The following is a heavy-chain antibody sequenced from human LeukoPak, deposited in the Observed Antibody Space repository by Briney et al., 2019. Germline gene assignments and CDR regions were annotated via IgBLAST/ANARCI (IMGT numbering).Heavy chain of an antibody. D-gene: IGHD3-22*01. Sequence: PGGSLRLSCAASGFTFDDYAMHWVRQAPGKGLEWVSGITWNSGTIDYADSVKGRFTISRDSAKNSLYLQMNSLRAEDTALYYCAKAPEGIVVVTSGYFDYWGQGTLVTVSS. J-gene: IGHJ4*02. CDR1: GFTFDDYA. CDR3: AKAPEGIVVVTSGYFDY. V-gene: IGHV3-9*01. CDR2: ITWNSGTI.